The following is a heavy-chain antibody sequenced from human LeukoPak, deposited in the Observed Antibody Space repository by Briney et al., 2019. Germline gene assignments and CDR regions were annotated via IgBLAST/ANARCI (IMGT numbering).Heavy chain of an antibody. V-gene: IGHV3-23*01. D-gene: IGHD3-22*01. Sequence: GGSLRLSCVASGFTFRNYAMSWVRQSPGKGLEWISAISNDGVYTFHADSVRGRFTVSRDNSKNTLYLQMNSPRAEDTATYYCALKGGHYYHFDAWGQGTLVTVSS. J-gene: IGHJ4*02. CDR2: ISNDGVYT. CDR3: ALKGGHYYHFDA. CDR1: GFTFRNYA.